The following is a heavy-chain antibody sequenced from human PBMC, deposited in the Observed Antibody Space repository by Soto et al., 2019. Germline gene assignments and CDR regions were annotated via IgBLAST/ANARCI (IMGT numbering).Heavy chain of an antibody. Sequence: GGSLRLSCAASGFTFSSYWMHWVRQAPGKGLVWVSRINSDGSSTSYADSVKGRFTISRDNAKNTLYLQMNSLRAEDTAVYYCARVRFLEWLLGYYGMDVWGQGTTVTVSS. V-gene: IGHV3-74*01. J-gene: IGHJ6*02. D-gene: IGHD3-3*01. CDR2: INSDGSST. CDR3: ARVRFLEWLLGYYGMDV. CDR1: GFTFSSYW.